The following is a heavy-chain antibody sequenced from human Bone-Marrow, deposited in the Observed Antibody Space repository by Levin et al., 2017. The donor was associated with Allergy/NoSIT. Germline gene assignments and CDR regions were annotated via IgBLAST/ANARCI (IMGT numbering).Heavy chain of an antibody. Sequence: GGSLRLSCVGTGFDFSDYYMTWIRQAPGQRLEWASHISNTARTTYYADSVRGRFTISRDNNKRSLFLQMDSLKVEDTAVYYCARESRAAAGTLDYWGQGIVVLVSS. CDR2: ISNTARTT. J-gene: IGHJ4*02. D-gene: IGHD6-13*01. CDR1: GFDFSDYY. V-gene: IGHV3-11*01. CDR3: ARESRAAAGTLDY.